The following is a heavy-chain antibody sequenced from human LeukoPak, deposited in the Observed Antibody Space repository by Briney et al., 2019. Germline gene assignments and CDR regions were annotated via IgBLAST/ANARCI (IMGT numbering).Heavy chain of an antibody. Sequence: AGGSLRLSCAASGFTFSSYEMNWVRQAPGKGLEWVSYISSSGNTIYYADSVKGRFTISRDNAKNSLYLQMNSLRAEDTAVYYCAREHGSGGSWYFDYWGQGTLVTVSS. CDR3: AREHGSGGSWYFDY. V-gene: IGHV3-48*03. D-gene: IGHD2-15*01. CDR2: ISSSGNTI. CDR1: GFTFSSYE. J-gene: IGHJ4*02.